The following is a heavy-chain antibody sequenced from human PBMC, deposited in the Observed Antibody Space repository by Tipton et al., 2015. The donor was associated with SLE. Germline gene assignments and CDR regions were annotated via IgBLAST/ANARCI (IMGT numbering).Heavy chain of an antibody. CDR2: IFYSGDA. Sequence: TLSLTCTISGGSVSSASYYWTWIRQPPGKGMEWLGYIFYSGDAAYHPSLKSRVTISVDTSKNQFSLKLSSVTAADTAVYYCAQDSYGFLFDYWGQGTLVTVSS. D-gene: IGHD5-18*01. V-gene: IGHV4-61*01. J-gene: IGHJ4*02. CDR1: GGSVSSASYY. CDR3: AQDSYGFLFDY.